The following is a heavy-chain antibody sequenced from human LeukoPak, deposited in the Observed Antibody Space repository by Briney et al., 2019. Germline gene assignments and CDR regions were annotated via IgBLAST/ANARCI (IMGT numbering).Heavy chain of an antibody. V-gene: IGHV4-34*01. Sequence: SETLSLTCAVYGGSFSGYYWSWIRQPPGKGLEWIGEINHSGSTNYNPSLKSRVTISVDTSKNQFSLKLSSVTAADTAIYYCATYRQELLPFESWGQGTLVTVSS. J-gene: IGHJ4*02. D-gene: IGHD5-18*01. CDR1: GGSFSGYY. CDR3: ATYRQELLPFES. CDR2: INHSGST.